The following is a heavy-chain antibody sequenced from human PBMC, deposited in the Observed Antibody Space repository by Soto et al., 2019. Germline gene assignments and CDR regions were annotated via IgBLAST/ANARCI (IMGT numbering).Heavy chain of an antibody. CDR3: ARSTGLADAPGIFEY. CDR2: TYYRSNWYN. CDR1: WHIGSSNMGA. J-gene: IGHJ4*01. V-gene: IGHV6-1*01. Sequence: SHPLXRTGASWWHIGSSNMGALNLIRQSPSRFLEWLGRTYYRSNWYNDYAVYVKSRIKINPDKSKNKFSLKMNSVTPEDTAVHYCARSTGLADAPGIFEYWGHGPLV. D-gene: IGHD3-10*01.